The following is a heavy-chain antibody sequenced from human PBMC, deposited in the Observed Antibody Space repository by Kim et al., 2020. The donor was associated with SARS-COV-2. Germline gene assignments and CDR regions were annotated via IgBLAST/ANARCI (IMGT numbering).Heavy chain of an antibody. J-gene: IGHJ6*02. D-gene: IGHD6-19*01. CDR3: ATHGGGYSSGWYKSYYYYYGMDV. CDR2: IIPIFGTA. CDR1: GGTFSSYA. V-gene: IGHV1-69*13. Sequence: SVKVSCKASGGTFSSYAISWVRQAPGQGLEWMGGIIPIFGTANYAQKFQGRVTITADESTSTAYMELSSLRSEDTAVYYCATHGGGYSSGWYKSYYYYYGMDVWGQGTTVTVSS.